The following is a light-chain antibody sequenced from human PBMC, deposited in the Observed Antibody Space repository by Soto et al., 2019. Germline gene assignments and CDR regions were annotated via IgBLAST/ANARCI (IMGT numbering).Light chain of an antibody. Sequence: QSVLTQPASGSGSPGQSITISCTGTSSDVGSYKLVSWYQQHPGKAPKLMISAVSKRPSGISDRFSGSKSGSTASLTISGLQAEDEADYYCCSYAGTSTHTVFGGGTQLTVL. V-gene: IGLV2-23*02. CDR2: AVS. CDR1: SSDVGSYKL. CDR3: CSYAGTSTHTV. J-gene: IGLJ7*01.